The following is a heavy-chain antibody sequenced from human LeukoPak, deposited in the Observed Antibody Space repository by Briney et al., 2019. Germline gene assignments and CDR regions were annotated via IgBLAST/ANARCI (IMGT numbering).Heavy chain of an antibody. V-gene: IGHV3-53*01. CDR3: ARGTQQLDAFDI. D-gene: IGHD6-13*01. CDR2: I. J-gene: IGHJ3*02. CDR1: GFTVGSNY. Sequence: GGSLRLSCAASGFTVGSNYMNWVRQAPGKGLEWVSVISVKGRFTISRDNSKNTLYLRMNSLRAEDTAVYYCARGTQQLDAFDIWGQGTLXTVSS.